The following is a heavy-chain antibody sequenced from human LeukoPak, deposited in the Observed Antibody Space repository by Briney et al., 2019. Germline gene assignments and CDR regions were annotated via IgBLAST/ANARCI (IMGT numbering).Heavy chain of an antibody. V-gene: IGHV4-4*07. CDR2: ISPSGST. J-gene: IGHJ6*02. CDR3: ARVASSVEDV. D-gene: IGHD3-22*01. Sequence: SETLSLTCTVSGASIKTFYWSWIRQPAGKGLEWIGRISPSGSTNYNPSLKSRVTMSVDSSKNQSSLNLSSVTAADTAVYYCARVASSVEDVWGQGTTVTVSS. CDR1: GASIKTFY.